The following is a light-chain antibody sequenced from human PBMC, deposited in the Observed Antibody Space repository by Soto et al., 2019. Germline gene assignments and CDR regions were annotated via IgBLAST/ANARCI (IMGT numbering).Light chain of an antibody. J-gene: IGKJ5*01. CDR1: QGISSA. CDR3: QQFNNYLPIT. CDR2: DAS. V-gene: IGKV1D-13*01. Sequence: AIQLTHSPSSLSSSVVYRVTITCRXSQGISSALAWYQQKPGKAPKLLIYDASSLESGVPSRFSGSGSGTDFTLTISSLQPEDFATYYCQQFNNYLPITFGQGTRLEIK.